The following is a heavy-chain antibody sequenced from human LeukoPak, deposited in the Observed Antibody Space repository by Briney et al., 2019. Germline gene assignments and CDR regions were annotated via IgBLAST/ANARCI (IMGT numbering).Heavy chain of an antibody. D-gene: IGHD2-2*01. J-gene: IGHJ4*02. CDR2: ISGSGGST. CDR1: GFTFSSYA. Sequence: GGSLRLSCAASGFTFSSYAMSWVRQAPGKGREWDSAISGSGGSTYYADSVKGRFTISRDNSKNTLYLQMNSLRAEDTAVYYCAKDRDIVVVPAAMPLDYWGQGTLVTVSS. V-gene: IGHV3-23*01. CDR3: AKDRDIVVVPAAMPLDY.